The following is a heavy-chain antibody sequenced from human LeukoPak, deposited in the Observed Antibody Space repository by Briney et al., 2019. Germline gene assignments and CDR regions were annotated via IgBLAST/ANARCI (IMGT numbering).Heavy chain of an antibody. V-gene: IGHV1-2*02. Sequence: ASVKLSCKPSGDTFTANYLHWVRLAPGQGLEWLGWINLNTGYTKYAQKFQGRVTMTRDTSTSSAFMELSRLRSDDTAVYFCAEDVGRTGTNCFDPWGQGTLVTVSS. CDR1: GDTFTANY. D-gene: IGHD1-1*01. J-gene: IGHJ5*02. CDR3: AEDVGRTGTNCFDP. CDR2: INLNTGYT.